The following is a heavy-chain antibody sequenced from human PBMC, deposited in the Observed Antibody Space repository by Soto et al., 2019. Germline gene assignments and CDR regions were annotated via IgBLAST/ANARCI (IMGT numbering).Heavy chain of an antibody. CDR1: GFTFRSYD. CDR2: ISFDGIKK. Sequence: GGSLRLSCAASGFTFRSYDVHWVRQAPGKGLEWMGVISFDGIKKYYADSVKGRFTISRDSSKNKLYLQMNSLRAEDTAVYYCAKPIVAAGYYGMDVWGQGTTVTVSS. V-gene: IGHV3-30*18. J-gene: IGHJ6*02. D-gene: IGHD6-13*01. CDR3: AKPIVAAGYYGMDV.